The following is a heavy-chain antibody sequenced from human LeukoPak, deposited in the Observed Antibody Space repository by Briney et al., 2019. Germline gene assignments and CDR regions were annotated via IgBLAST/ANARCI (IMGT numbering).Heavy chain of an antibody. Sequence: EASVKVSCKASGYTFTGYYMHWVRQAPGQGLEWMGRINPNSGGTNYAQKFQGGVTMTRDTSISTAYMELSRLRSDDTAVYYCAREVPTEYYYYGMDVWGQGTTVTVSS. CDR3: AREVPTEYYYYGMDV. CDR1: GYTFTGYY. CDR2: INPNSGGT. V-gene: IGHV1-2*06. J-gene: IGHJ6*02.